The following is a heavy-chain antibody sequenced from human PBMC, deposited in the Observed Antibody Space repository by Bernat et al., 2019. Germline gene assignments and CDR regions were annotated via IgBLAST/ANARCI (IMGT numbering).Heavy chain of an antibody. J-gene: IGHJ6*02. D-gene: IGHD1-26*01. CDR3: AREYSGSLRDYYYGMDV. Sequence: QVQLVQSGAEVKKPGASVKVSCKASGYTFTSYYMHWVRQAPGQGLEWMGIINPSGGSTSYAQKFQGRVTMTRDTSTSTVYMELSSLRSEDTAVYYCAREYSGSLRDYYYGMDVWGQGTTVTVSS. V-gene: IGHV1-46*03. CDR1: GYTFTSYY. CDR2: INPSGGST.